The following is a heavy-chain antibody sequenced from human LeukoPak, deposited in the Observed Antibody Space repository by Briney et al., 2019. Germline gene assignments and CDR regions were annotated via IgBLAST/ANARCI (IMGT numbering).Heavy chain of an antibody. J-gene: IGHJ4*02. CDR3: ARASLITMIAYYFDY. CDR1: VYTLTSYG. D-gene: IGHD3-22*01. CDR2: ISAYNGNT. V-gene: IGHV1-18*01. Sequence: ASLKASCKPSVYTLTSYGTSWVRQTPGQGGEWMGWISAYNGNTNYAQKLQGRVTMTTDTSTSTAYMELRSLRSDDTAVYYCARASLITMIAYYFDYWGQGNLVTVSS.